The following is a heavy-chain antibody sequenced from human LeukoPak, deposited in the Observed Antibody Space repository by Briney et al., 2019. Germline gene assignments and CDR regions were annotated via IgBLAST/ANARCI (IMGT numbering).Heavy chain of an antibody. J-gene: IGHJ4*02. V-gene: IGHV3-7*01. Sequence: GGSLRLSCAASGFTFSSYWMSWVRQAPGKGLEWVANIKQDGSEKYYVDSVKGRFTISRDNAKNSLYLQMNSLRAEDTAVYYCARLYYDILTGYYERLDYWGQGTLVTVSS. CDR1: GFTFSSYW. CDR3: ARLYYDILTGYYERLDY. D-gene: IGHD3-9*01. CDR2: IKQDGSEK.